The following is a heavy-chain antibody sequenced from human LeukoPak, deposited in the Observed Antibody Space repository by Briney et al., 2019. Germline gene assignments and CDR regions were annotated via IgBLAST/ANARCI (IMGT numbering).Heavy chain of an antibody. V-gene: IGHV1-2*02. CDR3: AREGDPFYYGSGSLFDY. J-gene: IGHJ4*02. CDR1: GYTFTGYY. D-gene: IGHD3-10*01. CDR2: INPNSGGT. Sequence: GASVKVSCKASGYTFTGYYMHWVRQPPGQGLEWMGWINPNSGGTNYAQKFQGRVTMTRDTSISTAYMELSRLRSDDRAVYYCAREGDPFYYGSGSLFDYWGQGTLVTVSS.